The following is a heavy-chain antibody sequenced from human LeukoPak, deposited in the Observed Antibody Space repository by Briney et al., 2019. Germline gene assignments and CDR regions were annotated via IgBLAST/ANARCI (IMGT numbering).Heavy chain of an antibody. J-gene: IGHJ4*02. CDR1: GYTLTELS. Sequence: GASVKVSCKVSGYTLTELSMHWVRQAPGKGLEWMGGFDPEDGETIYAQKFQGRVTMTGDASTDTAYMELSSLRSEDTAVYYCATAPILAYLYSSGWYTPFDYWGQGTLVTVSS. CDR3: ATAPILAYLYSSGWYTPFDY. D-gene: IGHD6-19*01. CDR2: FDPEDGET. V-gene: IGHV1-24*01.